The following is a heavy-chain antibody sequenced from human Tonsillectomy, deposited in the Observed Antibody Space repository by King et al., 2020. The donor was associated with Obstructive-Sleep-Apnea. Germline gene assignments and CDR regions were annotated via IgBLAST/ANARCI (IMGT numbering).Heavy chain of an antibody. CDR3: ARVDDNSGCFYFDY. Sequence: QLQESGPGLVKPSETLSLTCTVSGGSISSNSYYWGWIRQPPGKGLEWIGSIFYTGSTYYNSSLKSRVTISVDTSKNQFSLKLSSVTAADTAVYYCARVDDNSGCFYFDYWGQGTLATVSS. D-gene: IGHD6-19*01. CDR2: IFYTGST. V-gene: IGHV4-39*07. CDR1: GGSISSNSYY. J-gene: IGHJ4*02.